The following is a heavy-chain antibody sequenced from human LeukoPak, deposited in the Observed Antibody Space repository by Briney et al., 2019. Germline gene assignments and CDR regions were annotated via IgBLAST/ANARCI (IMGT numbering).Heavy chain of an antibody. D-gene: IGHD5-12*01. J-gene: IGHJ4*01. CDR1: GFAFRSYA. V-gene: IGHV3-23*01. CDR3: AKSAGVATIYFDS. Sequence: GGPLRLSCTASGFAFRSYAMAWVRQAPGKGLEGVAAIGSDGDGFHEDSVKGRFTIFRVNSKSTLYLQMDNLRAEDTAVYFCAKSAGVATIYFDSWGQGALVTVSS. CDR2: IGSDGDG.